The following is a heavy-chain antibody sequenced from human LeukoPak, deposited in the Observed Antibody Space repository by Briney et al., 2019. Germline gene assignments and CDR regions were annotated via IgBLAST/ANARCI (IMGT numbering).Heavy chain of an antibody. CDR3: ARPGASSPGNWFAS. J-gene: IGHJ5*01. Sequence: ASVKVSCKASGYTFTSYGISWVRQAPGQGLEWMGWIDTVNGNTKYLQKFQGRVTITRDTSARMVYMELSSLRLEDTAVYYCARPGASSPGNWFASWGQGSLVTVSS. CDR2: IDTVNGNT. V-gene: IGHV1-3*04. D-gene: IGHD6-13*01. CDR1: GYTFTSYG.